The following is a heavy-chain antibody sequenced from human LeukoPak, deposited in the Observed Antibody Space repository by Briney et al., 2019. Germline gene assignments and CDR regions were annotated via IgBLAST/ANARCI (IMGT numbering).Heavy chain of an antibody. D-gene: IGHD5-18*01. CDR2: ISDSGGST. V-gene: IGHV3-23*01. Sequence: PGGSLRRSCAASGFTFPSYAMSWVRQAPGKGLNWVSAISDSGGSTYYADSVKGRFTISRDNSKNTLHLQMNSLRAEDTAVYYCAKRSDGYSGFDYWGQGTLVTLSS. CDR1: GFTFPSYA. J-gene: IGHJ4*02. CDR3: AKRSDGYSGFDY.